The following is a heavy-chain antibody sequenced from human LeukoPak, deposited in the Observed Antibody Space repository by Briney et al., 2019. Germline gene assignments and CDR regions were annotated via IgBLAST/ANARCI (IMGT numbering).Heavy chain of an antibody. D-gene: IGHD4-17*01. CDR1: GLTFSSYW. CDR2: IKQDGSQK. V-gene: IGHV3-7*05. J-gene: IGHJ3*02. CDR3: ARDPTVTNFHDAFDI. Sequence: GGSLRLSCAASGLTFSSYWMSWVRQAPGKGLEWVATIKQDGSQKEYADSVKGRFTISRDNAKNSLYLQMNSLRAEDTAVYYCARDPTVTNFHDAFDIWGQGTMATVSS.